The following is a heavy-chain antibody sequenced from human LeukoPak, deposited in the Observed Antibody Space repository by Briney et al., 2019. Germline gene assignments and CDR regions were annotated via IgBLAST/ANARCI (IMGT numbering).Heavy chain of an antibody. CDR1: GYTFTSYG. CDR3: ARVLICSSTCCYGDAFDI. CDR2: ISAYNGNT. D-gene: IGHD2-2*01. J-gene: IGHJ3*02. Sequence: GASVKVSCKASGYTFTSYGISWVRQAPGQGLEWMGWISAYNGNTNYAQKLQGRVTMTTDTSTSTAYMELRSLRSDDTAVYYCARVLICSSTCCYGDAFDIWGQGTMVTVSS. V-gene: IGHV1-18*01.